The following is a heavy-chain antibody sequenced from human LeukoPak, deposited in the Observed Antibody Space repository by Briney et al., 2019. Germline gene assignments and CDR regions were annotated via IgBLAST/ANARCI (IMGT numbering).Heavy chain of an antibody. J-gene: IGHJ4*02. Sequence: GASVKVSCKASGGTFSSYAISWVRQAPGQGLEWMGRIIPILGIANYAQKFQGRVTITADKSTSTAYMELSSLRSEDTAVYYCARETSVDGDYRRFDYWGQGTLVTVSS. CDR1: GGTFSSYA. CDR2: IIPILGIA. D-gene: IGHD4-17*01. CDR3: ARETSVDGDYRRFDY. V-gene: IGHV1-69*04.